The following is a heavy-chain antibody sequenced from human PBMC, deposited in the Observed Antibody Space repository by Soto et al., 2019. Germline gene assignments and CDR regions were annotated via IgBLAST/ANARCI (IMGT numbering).Heavy chain of an antibody. Sequence: EVQLLESGGGLVQPGGSLRLSCAASGFTFSSYGMSWDRQAPGKGLEWVSGISGSGGSTYYADSVKGRFTISRDNPKESLYLQMNSLRAEDTAVYYCAKEGRYSSSRGYFDYWGQGTLVTVSS. J-gene: IGHJ4*02. D-gene: IGHD6-13*01. CDR3: AKEGRYSSSRGYFDY. V-gene: IGHV3-23*01. CDR2: ISGSGGST. CDR1: GFTFSSYG.